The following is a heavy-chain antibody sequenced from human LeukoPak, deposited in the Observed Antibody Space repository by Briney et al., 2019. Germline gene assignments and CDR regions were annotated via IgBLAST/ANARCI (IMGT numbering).Heavy chain of an antibody. CDR1: GGSISSYY. CDR2: IYYSGST. Sequence: VKPSETLSLTCTVSGGSISSYYWSWIRQPPGKGLEWIGYIYYSGSTNYNPSLKSRVTISVDTSKNQFSLKLSSVTAADTAVYYCAREREDDAFDIWGQGTMVTVSS. CDR3: AREREDDAFDI. D-gene: IGHD5-24*01. J-gene: IGHJ3*02. V-gene: IGHV4-59*01.